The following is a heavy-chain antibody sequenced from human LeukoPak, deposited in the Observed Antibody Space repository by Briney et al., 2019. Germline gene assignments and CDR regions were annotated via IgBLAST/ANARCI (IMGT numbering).Heavy chain of an antibody. J-gene: IGHJ5*02. CDR2: IIPIFGTA. CDR3: ARMSGYCSGGSCYGNNWFDP. CDR1: GYTFTSYG. Sequence: SVKVSCKASGYTFTSYGIIWVRQAPGQGLEWMGGIIPIFGTANYAQKFQGRVTITADESTSTAYMELSSLTSDDTAVYYCARMSGYCSGGSCYGNNWFDPWGQGTLVTVSS. V-gene: IGHV1-69*13. D-gene: IGHD2-15*01.